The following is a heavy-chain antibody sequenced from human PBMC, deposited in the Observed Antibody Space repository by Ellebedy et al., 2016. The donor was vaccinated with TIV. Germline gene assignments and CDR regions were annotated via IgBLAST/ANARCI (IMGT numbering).Heavy chain of an antibody. CDR2: IDPSGGTT. CDR3: ARAPLDDFEIDY. D-gene: IGHD2-21*02. V-gene: IGHV1-46*01. CDR1: GYTFSNFY. J-gene: IGHJ4*02. Sequence: AASVKVSCTASGYTFSNFYIHWVRQAPGQGLEWMGVIDPSGGTTFFAQNFQGRVTMTGDTSTNTTYMELSGLRYVDTALYYCARAPLDDFEIDYWGQGTLVTVSS.